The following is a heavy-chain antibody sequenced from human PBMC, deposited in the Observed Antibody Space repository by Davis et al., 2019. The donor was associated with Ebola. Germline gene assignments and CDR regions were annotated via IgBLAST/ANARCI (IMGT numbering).Heavy chain of an antibody. CDR1: GFTFSSYA. D-gene: IGHD3-9*01. CDR3: ARDILPLSPGDNWFDP. J-gene: IGHJ5*02. Sequence: PGGSLRLSCAASGFTFSSYAMHWVRQAPGKGLEYVSAISSNGGSTYYANSVKGRFTISRDNSKNTLYLQMGSLRAEDMAVYYCARDILPLSPGDNWFDPWGQGTLVTVSS. CDR2: ISSNGGST. V-gene: IGHV3-64*01.